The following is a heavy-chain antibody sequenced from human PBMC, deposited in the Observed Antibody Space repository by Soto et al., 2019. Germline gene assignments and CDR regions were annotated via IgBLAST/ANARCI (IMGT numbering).Heavy chain of an antibody. V-gene: IGHV3-30*04. D-gene: IGHD5-18*01. J-gene: IGHJ4*02. CDR2: ISYDGSNT. Sequence: QVQLVESGGGVVQPGRSLKLSCAASGFTFRTYAMHWVRQAPGKGLEWVAVISYDGSNTYYADSVKGRFTISRDSYKNTLYLQMNSLRTEDSAVYYCARDSETNGYSYDYFDYWGQGTLVTVSS. CDR1: GFTFRTYA. CDR3: ARDSETNGYSYDYFDY.